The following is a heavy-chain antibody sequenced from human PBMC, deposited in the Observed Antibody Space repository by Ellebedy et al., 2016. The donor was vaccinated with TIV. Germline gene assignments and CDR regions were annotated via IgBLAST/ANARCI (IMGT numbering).Heavy chain of an antibody. Sequence: AASVKVSCKASGYTFSHYFMHWVRQARGQGLEWVGRINAGGGSASYAQSFQGRITMTTDTSTTTVYMELNVLSSEETAMYYCANQYYYDSSGSLEYWGQGTLVTVSS. V-gene: IGHV1-46*01. CDR3: ANQYYYDSSGSLEY. CDR1: GYTFSHYF. D-gene: IGHD3-22*01. CDR2: INAGGGSA. J-gene: IGHJ4*02.